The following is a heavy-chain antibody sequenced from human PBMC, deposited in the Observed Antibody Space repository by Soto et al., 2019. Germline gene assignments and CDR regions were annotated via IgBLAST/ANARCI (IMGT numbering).Heavy chain of an antibody. D-gene: IGHD2-15*01. CDR2: FCYSGST. Sequence: SETLSLTCTVSGGSISSYYWSWIRQPPGKGLEWIGSFCYSGSTNYNPSLKSRVTISVDTSKNQFSLVLTSVSAADTAVYYCARECRGVTCRWFVPWGKGILVSVFS. CDR3: ARECRGVTCRWFVP. CDR1: GGSISSYY. V-gene: IGHV4-59*12. J-gene: IGHJ5*02.